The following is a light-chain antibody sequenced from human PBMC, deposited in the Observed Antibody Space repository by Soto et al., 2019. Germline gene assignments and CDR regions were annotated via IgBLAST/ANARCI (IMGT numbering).Light chain of an antibody. J-gene: IGLJ3*02. Sequence: QSALTQPPSASGSPGQSVTISFTGTSSDVGAYNYVSWYQQYPGKAPNLMMYEVTKGPSGVPDRFSGSKSGKTAFLTVSGLQPEDEGYYCCTAYAGSSIWVFCGGTQLTV. CDR2: EVT. V-gene: IGLV2-8*01. CDR3: TAYAGSSIWV. CDR1: SSDVGAYNY.